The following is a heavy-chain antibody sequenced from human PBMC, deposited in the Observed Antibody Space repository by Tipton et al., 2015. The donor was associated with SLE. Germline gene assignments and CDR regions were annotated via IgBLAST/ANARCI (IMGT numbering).Heavy chain of an antibody. CDR3: ARARAFDI. CDR1: GFTFSSYW. CDR2: IKQDGSEK. Sequence: SLRLSCAASGFTFSSYWMSWVRQAPGEGLEWVANIKQDGSEKYYVDSVKGRFTISRDNSKNTLYLQMNSLRAEDTAVYYCARARAFDIWGQGTMVTVSS. J-gene: IGHJ3*02. V-gene: IGHV3-7*05.